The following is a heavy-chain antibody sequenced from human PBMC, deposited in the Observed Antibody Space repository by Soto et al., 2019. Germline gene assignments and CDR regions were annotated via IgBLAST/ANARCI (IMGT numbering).Heavy chain of an antibody. Sequence: LRLSCAASGFTFSSHSMNWVRQAPGKGLEWVSYISSSSYNIYYADSVKGRFTISRDNAKNSLYLQMNSLRAEDTAVYYCARDGGLSSGWPYFDSWGQGTLVTVSS. J-gene: IGHJ4*02. V-gene: IGHV3-48*01. D-gene: IGHD6-19*01. CDR3: ARDGGLSSGWPYFDS. CDR2: ISSSSYNI. CDR1: GFTFSSHS.